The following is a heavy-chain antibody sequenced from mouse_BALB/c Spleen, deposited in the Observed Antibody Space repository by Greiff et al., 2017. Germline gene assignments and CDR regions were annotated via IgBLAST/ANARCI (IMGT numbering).Heavy chain of an antibody. Sequence: VQLKESGPGLVKPSQSLSLTCSVTGYSITSGYYWNWIRQFPGNKLEWMGYISYDGSNNYNPSLKNRISITRDTSKNQFFLKLNSVTTEDTATYYCATPITTVVAMDYWGQGTSVTVSS. J-gene: IGHJ4*01. CDR3: ATPITTVVAMDY. D-gene: IGHD1-1*01. CDR2: ISYDGSN. V-gene: IGHV3-6*02. CDR1: GYSITSGYY.